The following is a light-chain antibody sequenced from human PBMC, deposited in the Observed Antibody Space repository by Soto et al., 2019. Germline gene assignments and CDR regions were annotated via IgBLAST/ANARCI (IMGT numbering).Light chain of an antibody. V-gene: IGKV1-13*02. CDR1: QDIRGA. J-gene: IGKJ5*01. Sequence: ALQVTQSPSSLSASVGDRVTFTCRASQDIRGALAWYEQKPGKAPKLLIYDVSTLESGVPSRFSGSGSGTEFTRTISSLQPEDFGTYYCQQFNSYPITFGHGTRLEIK. CDR2: DVS. CDR3: QQFNSYPIT.